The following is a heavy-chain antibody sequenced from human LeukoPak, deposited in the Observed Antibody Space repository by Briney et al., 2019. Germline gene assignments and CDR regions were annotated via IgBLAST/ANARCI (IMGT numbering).Heavy chain of an antibody. Sequence: ASVKVSCKASGYTFTSYDINWVRQATGQGLEWMGWMSPNSGNTGYAQKFQGRVTMTRNTSISTAYMELSSLRSEDTAVYYCARSPERYCSSTSCYWGQGTQVTVSS. CDR1: GYTFTSYD. J-gene: IGHJ4*02. CDR2: MSPNSGNT. CDR3: ARSPERYCSSTSCY. V-gene: IGHV1-8*01. D-gene: IGHD2-2*01.